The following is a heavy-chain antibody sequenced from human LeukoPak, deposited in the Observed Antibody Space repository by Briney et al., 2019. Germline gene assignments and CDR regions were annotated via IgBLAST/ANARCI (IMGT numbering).Heavy chain of an antibody. D-gene: IGHD6-6*01. V-gene: IGHV3-74*01. J-gene: IGHJ4*02. CDR3: ASSPYSSSW. Sequence: PGGSLRLSCAASGFTFSNYWMHWVRQAPGKGLVWVARINNDGSGTTYADSVKGRFTISRDNAKNQLFLQMNSLGAEVTAVYYCASSPYSSSWWGQGTLVTVSS. CDR2: INNDGSGT. CDR1: GFTFSNYW.